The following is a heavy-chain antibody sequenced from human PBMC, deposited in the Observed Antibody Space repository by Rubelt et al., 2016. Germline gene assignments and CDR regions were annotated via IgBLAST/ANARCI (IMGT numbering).Heavy chain of an antibody. CDR3: ARGYCSSANCLFNWFDP. J-gene: IGHJ5*02. CDR2: IRTYNGTP. D-gene: IGHD2-2*01. CDR1: GYTFTTYG. V-gene: IGHV1-18*01. Sequence: QVQLVQSGAEVKKPGASVKVSCKASGYTFTTYGISWVRQAPGQGLEGMGWIRTYNGTPNYAQKLQGRVTMTTDTSTSTAYMELRSLRSDDTAMYFCARGYCSSANCLFNWFDPWGQGTLVTVSS.